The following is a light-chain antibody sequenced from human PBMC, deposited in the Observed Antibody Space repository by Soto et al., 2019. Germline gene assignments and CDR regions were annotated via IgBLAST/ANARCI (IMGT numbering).Light chain of an antibody. V-gene: IGLV1-51*01. J-gene: IGLJ3*02. CDR1: SSNIGNNH. Sequence: SVLTQPPSVSAAPGQKVTVSCSGSSSNIGNNHVSWYQHLPGTAPKVLIYDNNKRPSGIPDRFSGSKSATSATLDITGLQTGDEADYYCVSWDRSLRGWVFGGGTKLTVL. CDR2: DNN. CDR3: VSWDRSLRGWV.